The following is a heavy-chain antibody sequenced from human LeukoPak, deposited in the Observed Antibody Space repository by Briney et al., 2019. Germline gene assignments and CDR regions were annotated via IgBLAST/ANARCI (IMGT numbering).Heavy chain of an antibody. J-gene: IGHJ3*01. CDR1: GFTFDDYA. D-gene: IGHD3-16*01. CDR2: INWRGETV. Sequence: GRSLRLSCAASGFTFDDYALHWVRQAPGKGLEWVSDINWRGETVDYADSVKGRFTISRDNAANSLYLQMNSLRPEDTALYYCAKVSLPMITSSGGAFDVWGQGTMVTVSS. V-gene: IGHV3-9*01. CDR3: AKVSLPMITSSGGAFDV.